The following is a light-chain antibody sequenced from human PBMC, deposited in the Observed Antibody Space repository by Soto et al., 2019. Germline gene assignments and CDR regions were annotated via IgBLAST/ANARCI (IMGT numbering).Light chain of an antibody. CDR2: KAS. V-gene: IGKV1-5*03. CDR1: QTINNL. Sequence: DIQLTQSPSALSARVGDRFSRTCRASQTINNLMAWYQQKPGQAPKLLIYKASNLETGVPSRFSGSGSGTEFTLTISSLQPDDFATYYCQQYSSYPSLTFGGGTNVDI. J-gene: IGKJ4*01. CDR3: QQYSSYPSLT.